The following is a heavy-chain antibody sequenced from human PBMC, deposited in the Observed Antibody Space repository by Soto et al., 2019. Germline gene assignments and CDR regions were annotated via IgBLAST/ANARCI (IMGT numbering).Heavy chain of an antibody. CDR2: IKSKTDGGTT. D-gene: IGHD2-2*01. Sequence: GPLRLSCAASGFSFSTYAMNWARQAPRKRLEWVGRIKSKTDGGTTDYAAPVKGRFTISRDDSKNTLYLQMNSLKTEDTAVYYCTTDPPYCISTSCYALGRDYYYYGMDVWGQGTTVTVSS. CDR1: GFSFSTYA. CDR3: TTDPPYCISTSCYALGRDYYYYGMDV. V-gene: IGHV3-15*07. J-gene: IGHJ6*02.